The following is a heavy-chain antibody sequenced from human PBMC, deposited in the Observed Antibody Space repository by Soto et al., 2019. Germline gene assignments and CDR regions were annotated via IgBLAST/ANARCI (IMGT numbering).Heavy chain of an antibody. J-gene: IGHJ4*02. CDR3: ARAQPPTEGDY. Sequence: QIQLVQSEGEVKKPGASVKVSCKTSGYTFTNYGVTWVRQAPGQGLEWMGWLNTYNGNAKYAQRFQGRVTMTPDTSASIAYVELRSLRSDDTAVYYCARAQPPTEGDYRGQGTLVTVAS. CDR1: GYTFTNYG. V-gene: IGHV1-18*01. D-gene: IGHD4-4*01. CDR2: LNTYNGNA.